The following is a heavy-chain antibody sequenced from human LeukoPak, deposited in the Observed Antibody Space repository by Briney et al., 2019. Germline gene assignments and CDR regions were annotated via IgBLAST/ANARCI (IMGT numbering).Heavy chain of an antibody. D-gene: IGHD6-13*01. V-gene: IGHV1-18*01. CDR3: ARDLGQQLPEGIDY. CDR2: ISAYNANT. CDR1: GFTFTSYG. Sequence: ASVKVSCKASGFTFTSYGIPWVRQAPGQGLEWIGWISAYNANTDYAQNLQGRVTMTTDTSTSTAYMELRSLTSDDTAVYYCARDLGQQLPEGIDYWGQGTLVTVSS. J-gene: IGHJ4*02.